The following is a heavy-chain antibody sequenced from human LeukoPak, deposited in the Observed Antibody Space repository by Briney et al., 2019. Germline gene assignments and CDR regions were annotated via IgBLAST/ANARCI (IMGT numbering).Heavy chain of an antibody. D-gene: IGHD6-13*01. J-gene: IGHJ6*02. Sequence: SETLSLTCAVSGGSISSSNWWSWVRQPPGKGLEWIGEIYHSGSTNYSPSLKSRVTISVDKSKNQFSLKLSSVTAADTAVYYCARDLLYSSSWYGMDVWGQGTTVTVSS. V-gene: IGHV4-4*02. CDR1: GGSISSSNW. CDR2: IYHSGST. CDR3: ARDLLYSSSWYGMDV.